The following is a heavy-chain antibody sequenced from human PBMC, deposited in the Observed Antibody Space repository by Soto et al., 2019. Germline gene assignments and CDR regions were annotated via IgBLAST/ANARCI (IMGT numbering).Heavy chain of an antibody. CDR1: GFTFRDYG. D-gene: IGHD1-26*01. CDR2: MSYDGSNE. V-gene: IGHV3-30*18. Sequence: GGSLRLSCAASGFTFRDYGMHWVRQAPGKGLEWVAVMSYDGSNEFYVDSVKGRFTISRDNSKNTLFLQMTSLRIEDTAMYYCAKGCSGKYLTYYYYYGMDVWGQGATVTAP. CDR3: AKGCSGKYLTYYYYYGMDV. J-gene: IGHJ6*02.